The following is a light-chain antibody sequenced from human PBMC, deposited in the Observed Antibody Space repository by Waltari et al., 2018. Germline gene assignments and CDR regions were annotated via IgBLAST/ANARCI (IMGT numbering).Light chain of an antibody. Sequence: EVVMTQSPNTLSVSPGERATLSCRASQSVSSYLAWYQQKPGQAPRLLIYAASTRATGVPARFSGSGSGTEFTLTISSLQSEDFAVYYCQQYSNWPPLTFGGGTKVEIK. CDR3: QQYSNWPPLT. V-gene: IGKV3-15*01. CDR2: AAS. J-gene: IGKJ4*01. CDR1: QSVSSY.